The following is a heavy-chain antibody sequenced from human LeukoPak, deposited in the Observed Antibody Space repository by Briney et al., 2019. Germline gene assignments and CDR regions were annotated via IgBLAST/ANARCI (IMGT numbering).Heavy chain of an antibody. J-gene: IGHJ4*02. Sequence: GGSLRLSCAASGFTFNSYGMHWVRQAPGKGLEWVAVISYDGTNKYYAASVKGRITISGDNSKNTLYLQMNDLRAEDTAVYYCAKDHGSGSYPPYYFDYWGQGILVTVSS. V-gene: IGHV3-30*18. CDR3: AKDHGSGSYPPYYFDY. D-gene: IGHD3-10*01. CDR1: GFTFNSYG. CDR2: ISYDGTNK.